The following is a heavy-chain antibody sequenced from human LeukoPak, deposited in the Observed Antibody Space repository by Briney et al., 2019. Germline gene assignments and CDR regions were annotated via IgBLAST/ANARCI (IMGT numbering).Heavy chain of an antibody. D-gene: IGHD2-21*02. J-gene: IGHJ3*02. CDR2: MKKDGSEK. Sequence: GGSLRLSCAASGFIFSNYWMSWVRQAPGKGLEGVANMKKDGSEKYYVDSVKGRFTISRDNTKNSLYLEMNSLRAEDTAVYYCARAHVTGVDAFDIWGQGTMVTVSS. V-gene: IGHV3-7*01. CDR3: ARAHVTGVDAFDI. CDR1: GFIFSNYW.